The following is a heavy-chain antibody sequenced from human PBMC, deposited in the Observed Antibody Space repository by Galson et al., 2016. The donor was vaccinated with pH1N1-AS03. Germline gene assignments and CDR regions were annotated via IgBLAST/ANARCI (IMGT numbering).Heavy chain of an antibody. D-gene: IGHD3/OR15-3a*01. V-gene: IGHV3-30*14. Sequence: SCAASGFTLTTHPLHWVRQAPGKGLEWVAVLSYDDTYKYYAESVKGRFSIFREMSDDTLYLQMGSLRPEDTAIYFCARGLQKPSQLWLLAPFDIWGQGTMVSVSS. CDR3: ARGLQKPSQLWLLAPFDI. CDR1: GFTLTTHP. J-gene: IGHJ3*02. CDR2: LSYDDTYK.